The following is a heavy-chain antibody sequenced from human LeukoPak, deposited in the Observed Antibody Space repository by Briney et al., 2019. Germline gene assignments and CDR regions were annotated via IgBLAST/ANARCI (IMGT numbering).Heavy chain of an antibody. V-gene: IGHV4-34*01. D-gene: IGHD1-26*01. Sequence: SETLSLTCAVYGGSFSGYYWSWIRQPPGKGLEWIGEINHSGSTNYNPSLKSRVTISVDTSKNQFSLKLSSVAAADTAVYYCARGLRIVGATFDYWGQGTLVTVSS. CDR1: GGSFSGYY. CDR2: INHSGST. CDR3: ARGLRIVGATFDY. J-gene: IGHJ4*02.